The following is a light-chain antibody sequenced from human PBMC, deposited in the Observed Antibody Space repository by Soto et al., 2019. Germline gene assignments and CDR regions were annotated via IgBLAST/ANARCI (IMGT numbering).Light chain of an antibody. V-gene: IGLV4-69*01. CDR3: QTWVTGIHVV. CDR2: LNSDGSH. Sequence: QLVLTQSPSASASLGASVKLTCTLSSGHSNYAIAWHQQQPEKGPRYLMKLNSDGSHSKGDGIPDRFSGSSSGAERYLTISSLQSEDEADYYCQTWVTGIHVVFGGGTQLPS. CDR1: SGHSNYA. J-gene: IGLJ2*01.